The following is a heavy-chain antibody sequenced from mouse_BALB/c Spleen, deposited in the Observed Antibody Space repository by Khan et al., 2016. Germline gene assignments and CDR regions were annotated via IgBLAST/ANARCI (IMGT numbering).Heavy chain of an antibody. Sequence: EVQLQESGPGLVKPSQSLSLTCTVTGYSITSDYAWNWIRQFPGNKLEWMGYISYSGVTSYNPSLKSRISITRNTSKNQFFLQLNSVINEDEATYCCARSHYYGYCYFDVWGAGTTVTVSS. J-gene: IGHJ1*01. CDR1: GYSITSDYA. CDR3: ARSHYYGYCYFDV. V-gene: IGHV3-2*02. CDR2: ISYSGVT. D-gene: IGHD1-2*01.